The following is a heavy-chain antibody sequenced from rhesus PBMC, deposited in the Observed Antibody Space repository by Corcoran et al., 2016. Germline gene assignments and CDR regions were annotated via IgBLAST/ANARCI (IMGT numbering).Heavy chain of an antibody. D-gene: IGHD6-37*01. V-gene: IGHV4-80*01. CDR3: ARKAVAGRRYGLDS. J-gene: IGHJ6*01. CDR1: GASISSYW. Sequence: QVQLQESGPGLGKPSETLSLTCAVSGASISSYWWNWIRPPPGKGLEWIGEINGNSGSTNYNPSLKSRVTISKDASKNQFSLKLSSVTAADTAVYYCARKAVAGRRYGLDSWGQGVVVTVSS. CDR2: INGNSGST.